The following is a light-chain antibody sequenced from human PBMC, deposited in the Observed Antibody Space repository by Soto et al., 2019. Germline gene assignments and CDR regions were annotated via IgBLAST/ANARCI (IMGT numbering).Light chain of an antibody. Sequence: EFVLTQSPGTLSLSPGERATLSCRASQTVRNNYLAWYQQKPGQAPRLLIYGASNRATGIPDRFSGSGSGTDFTLTISSLEPEDFAVYYCQQRSNWPLLTFGGGTKVDIK. V-gene: IGKV3D-20*02. CDR1: QTVRNNY. CDR2: GAS. J-gene: IGKJ4*01. CDR3: QQRSNWPLLT.